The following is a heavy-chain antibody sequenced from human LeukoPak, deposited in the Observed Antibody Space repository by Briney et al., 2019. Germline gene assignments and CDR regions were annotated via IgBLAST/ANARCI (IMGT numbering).Heavy chain of an antibody. V-gene: IGHV4-59*01. CDR3: ARGASRWFGPAWFDP. D-gene: IGHD3-10*01. Sequence: SETLSLTCTVSGGSISSYYWSWIRQPPGKGLEWIGYIYYSGSTNYNPSLKSRVTISVDTSKNQFSLKLSSVTAADTAVYYCARGASRWFGPAWFDPWGQGTLVTVSS. J-gene: IGHJ5*02. CDR1: GGSISSYY. CDR2: IYYSGST.